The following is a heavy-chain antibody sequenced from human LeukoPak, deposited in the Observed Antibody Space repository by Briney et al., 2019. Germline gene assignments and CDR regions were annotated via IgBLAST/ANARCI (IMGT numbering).Heavy chain of an antibody. CDR1: GFTFSSYG. CDR3: AKDYFDY. V-gene: IGHV3-30*18. J-gene: IGHJ4*02. Sequence: GGSLRLSCAASGFTFSSYGMLWVRQAPGKGLEWVAVISYDGSNKYYADSVKGRFTISRDNSKNTLYLQMNSLRAEDTAVYYCAKDYFDYWGQGTLVTVSS. CDR2: ISYDGSNK.